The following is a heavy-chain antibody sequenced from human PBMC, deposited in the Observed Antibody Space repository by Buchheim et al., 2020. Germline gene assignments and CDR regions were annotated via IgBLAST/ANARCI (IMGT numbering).Heavy chain of an antibody. V-gene: IGHV3-74*03. CDR2: INSDGSTT. CDR1: GFSFSNSW. CDR3: ARDRSYAMDV. J-gene: IGHJ6*02. Sequence: EVQLVESGGGLVQPGGSLRLSCAASGFSFSNSWMHWVRQAPGKGLVWASHINSDGSTTTYADSVKGRFTISRDNAKNTVYLQMNSLRVEDTAVYYCARDRSYAMDVWGQGTT.